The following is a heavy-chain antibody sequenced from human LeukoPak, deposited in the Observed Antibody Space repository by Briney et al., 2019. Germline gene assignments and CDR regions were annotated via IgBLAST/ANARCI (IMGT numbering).Heavy chain of an antibody. CDR1: GFTFSSYS. Sequence: PGGSLRLSCAASGFTFSSYSMNWVRQAPGKGLEWVSSISSSSSYIYYADSVKGRFTISRDNAKNSLYLQMNSLRAEDTAVYYCARDFNPPILPRTSGNWFDPWGQGTLVTVSS. J-gene: IGHJ5*02. CDR2: ISSSSSYI. CDR3: ARDFNPPILPRTSGNWFDP. V-gene: IGHV3-21*01. D-gene: IGHD2-2*01.